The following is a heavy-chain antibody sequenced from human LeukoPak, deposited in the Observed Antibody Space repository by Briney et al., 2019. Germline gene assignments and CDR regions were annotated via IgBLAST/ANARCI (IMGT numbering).Heavy chain of an antibody. CDR3: AGGVVGAPADY. CDR1: GGSISSYF. V-gene: IGHV4-4*07. J-gene: IGHJ4*02. Sequence: SETLSLTCTVSGGSISSYFWSWIQQPAGKGLEWIGRIYTSGSTNYNPSLKSRVAMSVDTSKNQFSLKLSSVTAADTAVYYCAGGVVGAPADYWGQGTLVTVSS. D-gene: IGHD1-26*01. CDR2: IYTSGST.